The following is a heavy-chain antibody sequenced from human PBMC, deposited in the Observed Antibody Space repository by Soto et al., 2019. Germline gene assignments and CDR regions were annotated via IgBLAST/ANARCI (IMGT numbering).Heavy chain of an antibody. CDR3: ARGKNPGSSFNWFDP. CDR1: GYTFASYD. J-gene: IGHJ5*02. CDR2: MNPNSGNT. Sequence: GASVKVSCKASGYTFASYDINWVRQATGQGLEWMGWMNPNSGNTDYARKFQGRITMIRDTSIRTAYMELSGLTSEDTAVYYCARGKNPGSSFNWFDPWGQGTLVTVSS. D-gene: IGHD6-6*01. V-gene: IGHV1-8*01.